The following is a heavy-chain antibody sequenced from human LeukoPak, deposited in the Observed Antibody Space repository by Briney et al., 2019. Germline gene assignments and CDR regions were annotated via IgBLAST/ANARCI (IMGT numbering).Heavy chain of an antibody. CDR3: ATGITMIVVGRFDY. J-gene: IGHJ4*02. Sequence: ASVKVSCKASGYAFTGYYMHWVRQAPGQGLEWMGWINPNSGGTNYAQKFQGRVTMTRDTSISTAYMELSRLRSDDTAVYYCATGITMIVVGRFDYWGQGTLVTVSS. CDR1: GYAFTGYY. CDR2: INPNSGGT. D-gene: IGHD3-22*01. V-gene: IGHV1-2*02.